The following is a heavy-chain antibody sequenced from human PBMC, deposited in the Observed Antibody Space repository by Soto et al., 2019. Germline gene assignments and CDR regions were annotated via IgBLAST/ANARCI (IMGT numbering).Heavy chain of an antibody. D-gene: IGHD3-22*01. CDR1: GYTFTSYD. J-gene: IGHJ6*02. V-gene: IGHV1-8*01. CDR2: MNPNSGNT. CDR3: ARQMDDSSGYYGFYYYYGMDV. Sequence: QVQLVQSGAEVKKPGASVKVSCKASGYTFTSYDINWVRQATGQGLEWMGWMNPNSGNTGYAQKFQGRVNMTKNTSISTAYMELSSLRTEDSAVYYCARQMDDSSGYYGFYYYYGMDVWGQGTTVTVSS.